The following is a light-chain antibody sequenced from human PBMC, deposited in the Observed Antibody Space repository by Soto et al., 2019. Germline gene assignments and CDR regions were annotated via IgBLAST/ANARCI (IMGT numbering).Light chain of an antibody. CDR1: SSDVGGYNY. J-gene: IGLJ1*01. Sequence: QSALTQPASVSGSPGQSITISCTGTSSDVGGYNYVSWYQQHPGKAPKLMIYDVSNRPSGVSNRFSGSKSGNTASLTISGLQAEDEADYYCQSYDRSRSAYVFGTGTKVTV. CDR3: QSYDRSRSAYV. CDR2: DVS. V-gene: IGLV2-14*01.